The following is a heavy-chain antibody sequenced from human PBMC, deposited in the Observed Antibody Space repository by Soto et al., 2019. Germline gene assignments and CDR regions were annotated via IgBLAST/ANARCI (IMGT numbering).Heavy chain of an antibody. CDR2: IGMKTNNYAT. CDR3: ASQECSGDSCQRPN. Sequence: EVQLVESGGGLVQPGGSLKLSCAASGFTFSGSVIHWVRQASGKGLEWVGRIGMKTNNYATAYAASVKGRFSISRDDSGHTAYLQMNSLKTEDTAVYYCASQECSGDSCQRPNWGQGTLVTVSS. J-gene: IGHJ4*02. V-gene: IGHV3-73*02. CDR1: GFTFSGSV. D-gene: IGHD2-15*01.